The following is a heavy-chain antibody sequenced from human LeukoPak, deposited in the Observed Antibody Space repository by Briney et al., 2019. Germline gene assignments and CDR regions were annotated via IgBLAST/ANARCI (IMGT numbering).Heavy chain of an antibody. CDR2: IRGSGYST. V-gene: IGHV3-23*01. CDR1: GFTFRSYA. CDR3: AKDPRAGSGWGSFDY. Sequence: GGSLRLSCAAAGFTFRSYAMSWVRHAPGKGLEWVSGIRGSGYSTYYADSMKVRFSIARDNSKNTLWLQMNSLKDEDTDVYYCAKDPRAGSGWGSFDYWGQGTLVTVSS. D-gene: IGHD6-19*01. J-gene: IGHJ4*02.